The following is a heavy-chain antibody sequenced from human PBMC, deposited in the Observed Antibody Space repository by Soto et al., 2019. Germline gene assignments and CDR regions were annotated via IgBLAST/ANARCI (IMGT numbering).Heavy chain of an antibody. CDR3: ASLRFLEWYPYMDV. J-gene: IGHJ6*03. CDR2: INAGNGNT. Sequence: VASVKVSCKASGYTFTSYAMHWVRQAPGQRLEWMGWINAGNGNTKYSQKFQGRVTITRDTSASTAYMELSSLRSEDTAVYYCASLRFLEWYPYMDVWGKGTTVTVSS. V-gene: IGHV1-3*01. D-gene: IGHD3-3*01. CDR1: GYTFTSYA.